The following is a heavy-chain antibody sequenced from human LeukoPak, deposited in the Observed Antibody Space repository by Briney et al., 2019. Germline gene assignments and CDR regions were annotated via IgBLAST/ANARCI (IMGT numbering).Heavy chain of an antibody. CDR3: ARRSRNGLDAFDI. J-gene: IGHJ3*02. CDR1: AYTFTGYY. Sequence: ASVKVSCKASAYTFTGYYLHWVRQAPGQGLEWMGWIDPNNGDTKYAQKFQGRVTMTRDRSISTAYMEPSRLTSDDTAVYYCARRSRNGLDAFDIWGQGTMVTVSS. D-gene: IGHD1-14*01. CDR2: IDPNNGDT. V-gene: IGHV1-2*02.